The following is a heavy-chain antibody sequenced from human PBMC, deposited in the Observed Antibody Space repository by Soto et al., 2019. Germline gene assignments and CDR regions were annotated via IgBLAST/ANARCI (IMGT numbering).Heavy chain of an antibody. V-gene: IGHV3-23*01. J-gene: IGHJ3*02. D-gene: IGHD2-8*02. CDR1: GFICSSYD. CDR3: AKATATGGGAFDI. Sequence: GGSLRFSCAASGFICSSYDMSWVRQAPGKGLEWVSTILVDGRTFYVDSVKGRFTISRDSSQNTVYLQMNSLTAGDTALYYCAKATATGGGAFDICGQGTMVTVSS. CDR2: ILVDGRT.